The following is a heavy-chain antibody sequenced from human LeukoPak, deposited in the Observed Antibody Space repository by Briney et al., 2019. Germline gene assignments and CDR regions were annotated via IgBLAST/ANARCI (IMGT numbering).Heavy chain of an antibody. CDR1: GGTFSSYA. V-gene: IGHV1-69*01. J-gene: IGHJ6*03. CDR3: ARAGGAARPAGSVNYYYYMDV. CDR2: IIPIFGTA. Sequence: SVKVSCKASGGTFSSYAISWVRQAPGQGLEWMGGIIPIFGTANYAQKFQGRVTITADESTSTAYMELSSLRSEDTAVCYCARAGGAARPAGSVNYYYYMDVWGKGTTVTVSS. D-gene: IGHD6-6*01.